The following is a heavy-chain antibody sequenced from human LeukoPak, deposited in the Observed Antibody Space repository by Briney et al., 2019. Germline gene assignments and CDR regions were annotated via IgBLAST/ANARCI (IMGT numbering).Heavy chain of an antibody. J-gene: IGHJ4*02. V-gene: IGHV4-34*01. Sequence: PSETLSLTCAVYGCSFSCYYWSWIRQPPGKGLEWIGEINHSGSTNYNPSLKSRVTISVDTSKNQLSLKLSSVTATDAAVDYGGRGDENEARAQGYWGQGTLVTVSS. D-gene: IGHD6-6*01. CDR1: GCSFSCYY. CDR3: GRGDENEARAQGY. CDR2: INHSGST.